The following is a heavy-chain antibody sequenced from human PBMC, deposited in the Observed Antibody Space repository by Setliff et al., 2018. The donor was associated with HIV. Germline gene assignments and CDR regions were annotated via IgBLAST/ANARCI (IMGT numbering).Heavy chain of an antibody. Sequence: GGSLRLSCATSGFTFSDAWMNWVRQAPGKGLEWVSSISSSSIYIYYADSVKGRFTISRDNAKNSVYLQMNSLRAEDTAVYYCTRSHSTRDAFDIWGQGTMVTVSS. CDR1: GFTFSDAW. CDR3: TRSHSTRDAFDI. V-gene: IGHV3-21*01. J-gene: IGHJ3*02. D-gene: IGHD2-2*01. CDR2: ISSSSIYI.